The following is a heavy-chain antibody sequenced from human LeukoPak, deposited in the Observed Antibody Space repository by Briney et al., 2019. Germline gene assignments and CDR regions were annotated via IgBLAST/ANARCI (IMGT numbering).Heavy chain of an antibody. CDR1: GGSISSSNW. CDR3: AKLYSSSWYNGFDP. D-gene: IGHD6-13*01. J-gene: IGHJ5*02. Sequence: SETLSLTCAVSGGSISSSNWWSWVRQPPGKGLEWIGEIYHSGSTNYNPSLKSRVTISVDTSKNQFSLKLSSVTAADTAVYYCAKLYSSSWYNGFDPWGQGTMVTVSS. CDR2: IYHSGST. V-gene: IGHV4-4*02.